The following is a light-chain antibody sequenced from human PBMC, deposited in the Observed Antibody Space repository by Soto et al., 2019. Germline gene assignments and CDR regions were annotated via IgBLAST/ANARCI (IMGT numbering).Light chain of an antibody. J-gene: IGKJ1*01. CDR1: QSVSSSY. V-gene: IGKV3-20*01. CDR2: DAS. Sequence: EIVLTQSPGTLSLSPGERATLSCRASQSVSSSYLAWYQQKPGPAPRLLIYDASSRATGIPDRFSGSWSGTDFTLTISRLEPEDFAVYCWQQYGSSPKTFGQGTKVEIK. CDR3: QQYGSSPKT.